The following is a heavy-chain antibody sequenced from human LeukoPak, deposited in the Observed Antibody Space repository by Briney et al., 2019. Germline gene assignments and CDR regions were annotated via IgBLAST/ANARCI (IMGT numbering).Heavy chain of an antibody. D-gene: IGHD6-13*01. J-gene: IGHJ1*01. CDR3: ARIGSSWSQEVNTEYFRH. Sequence: SVKVSCKASGGTFTNYAIGWVRRAPGQGLEWMGRILPVLHIANYAPNFQGRATITADTSTSTAYMELSSLRSEDTAVYYCARIGSSWSQEVNTEYFRHWGQGTPVTVSS. CDR2: ILPVLHIA. CDR1: GGTFTNYA. V-gene: IGHV1-69*04.